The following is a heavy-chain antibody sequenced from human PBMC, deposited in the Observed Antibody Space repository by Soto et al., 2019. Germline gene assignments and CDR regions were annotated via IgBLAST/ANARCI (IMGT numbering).Heavy chain of an antibody. CDR3: ARELVDTAMVTQLVKNAFDI. D-gene: IGHD5-18*01. J-gene: IGHJ3*02. CDR2: IYYSGST. Sequence: PSGTLSLTCTVSGGSISSGGYYWSWIRHHPGKGLEWIGYIYYSGSTYYNPSLKSRVTISVDTSKNQFSLKLSSVTAADTAVYYCARELVDTAMVTQLVKNAFDIWGQGTMVTVSS. V-gene: IGHV4-31*03. CDR1: GGSISSGGYY.